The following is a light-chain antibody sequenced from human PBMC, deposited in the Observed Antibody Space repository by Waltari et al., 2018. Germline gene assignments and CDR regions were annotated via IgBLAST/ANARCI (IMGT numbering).Light chain of an antibody. CDR3: QQLNTYPYT. V-gene: IGKV1-9*01. CDR2: PSS. CDR1: QDINTY. Sequence: QLTQSPSYLSASVGDSVTITCRASQDINTYLAWYQLKPGKAPKLLIAPSSTLQTGVPSRFSGSGSGPDFTLTISSLQPEDLATYYCQQLNTYPYTFGQGTKLEIK. J-gene: IGKJ2*01.